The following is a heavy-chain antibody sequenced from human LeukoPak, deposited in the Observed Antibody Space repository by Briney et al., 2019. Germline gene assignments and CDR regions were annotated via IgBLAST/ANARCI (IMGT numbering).Heavy chain of an antibody. CDR2: FYHSGST. J-gene: IGHJ6*03. V-gene: IGHV4-38-2*01. D-gene: IGHD3-22*01. CDR3: ARQHYYDSSGFYPPATRVYYYYYYMDV. CDR1: GYSISSGYY. Sequence: SETLSLTCAVSGYSISSGYYWGWIRQPPGKGLQWIGSFYHSGSTYYNPSLRSRVTISVDTSKNQFSLELSSVTAADTAVYYCARQHYYDSSGFYPPATRVYYYYYYMDVWGQGTLVTVSS.